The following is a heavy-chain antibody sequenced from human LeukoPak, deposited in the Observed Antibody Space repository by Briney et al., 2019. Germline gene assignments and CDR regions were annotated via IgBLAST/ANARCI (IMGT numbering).Heavy chain of an antibody. J-gene: IGHJ4*02. Sequence: GGSLRLSCAASGFAFSSYWMSWVRQAPGKGLEWEANIKQDGSEKYFVDSVKGRFTISRDNAKNSLYLQMNSLRAEDTAVYYCARCFTVTTDYFDYWGQGTLVTVSS. CDR1: GFAFSSYW. CDR3: ARCFTVTTDYFDY. D-gene: IGHD4-17*01. V-gene: IGHV3-7*01. CDR2: IKQDGSEK.